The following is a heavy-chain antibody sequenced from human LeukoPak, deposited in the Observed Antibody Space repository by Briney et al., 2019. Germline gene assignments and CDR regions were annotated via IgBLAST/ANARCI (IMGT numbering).Heavy chain of an antibody. CDR3: ARDPYSSTWSYGMDV. CDR2: IKQDGSKK. D-gene: IGHD6-6*01. J-gene: IGHJ6*02. V-gene: IGHV3-7*05. CDR1: GFTFSSYW. Sequence: GGSLRLSCAASGFTFSSYWMSWVRQAPGKGLEWVANIKQDGSKKVYVDSLKGRFTISRDNAKNSLFLQMNTLRAEDTAVYYCARDPYSSTWSYGMDVWGQGTTVTVSS.